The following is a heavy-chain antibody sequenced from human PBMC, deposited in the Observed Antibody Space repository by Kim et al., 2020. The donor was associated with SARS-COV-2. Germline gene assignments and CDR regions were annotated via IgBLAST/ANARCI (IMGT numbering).Heavy chain of an antibody. CDR3: TGEYPHSSKGEFDY. J-gene: IGHJ4*02. D-gene: IGHD6-13*01. Sequence: YAPSFQGRVTMTRDTSTSTAYVDLHSLTCDDTAVYYCTGEYPHSSKGEFDYWGQGTLVTVSS. V-gene: IGHV1-2*02.